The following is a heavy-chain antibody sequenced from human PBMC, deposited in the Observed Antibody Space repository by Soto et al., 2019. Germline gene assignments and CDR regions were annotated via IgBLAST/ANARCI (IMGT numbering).Heavy chain of an antibody. CDR2: ISAYNGNT. D-gene: IGHD2-2*01. Sequence: ASVKVSCKASGYTFTSYGISWVRQAPGQGLEWMGWISAYNGNTNYAQKLQGRVTMTTDTSTSTAYMELRSLRSDDTAVYYCARVVVVPAAQLYYYYYYGMDVWGQGTTVTVS. CDR1: GYTFTSYG. CDR3: ARVVVVPAAQLYYYYYYGMDV. V-gene: IGHV1-18*04. J-gene: IGHJ6*02.